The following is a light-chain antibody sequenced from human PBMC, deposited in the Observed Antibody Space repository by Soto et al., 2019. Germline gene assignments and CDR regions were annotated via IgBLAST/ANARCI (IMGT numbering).Light chain of an antibody. J-gene: IGLJ2*01. Sequence: QAVVTQPPSASGTPGQRVTISCSGSSSNIGSNYVYWYHQLPGTAPKLIIYRNNQRPSGVPDRFSGSLSGTSASLAISGLRSEDEADYYCAAWDDSLSGRVFGGGTKLTVL. CDR2: RNN. V-gene: IGLV1-47*01. CDR1: SSNIGSNY. CDR3: AAWDDSLSGRV.